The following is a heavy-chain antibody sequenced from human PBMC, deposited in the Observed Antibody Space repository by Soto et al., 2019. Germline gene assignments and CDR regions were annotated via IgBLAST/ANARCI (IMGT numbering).Heavy chain of an antibody. D-gene: IGHD6-13*01. J-gene: IGHJ4*02. CDR3: AREPIAAAGTDEDY. Sequence: GGSLRLSCAASGFTFSSYAMHWVRQAPGKGLEWVAVISYDGSNKYYADSVKGRFTISRDNSKNTLYLQMNSLRAEDTAVYYCAREPIAAAGTDEDYWGQGTLVTVSS. CDR2: ISYDGSNK. CDR1: GFTFSSYA. V-gene: IGHV3-30-3*01.